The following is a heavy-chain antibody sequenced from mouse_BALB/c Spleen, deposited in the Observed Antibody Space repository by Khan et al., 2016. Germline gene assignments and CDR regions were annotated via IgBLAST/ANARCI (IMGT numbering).Heavy chain of an antibody. CDR2: IDPANGNT. Sequence: VQLKQSGAELVKPGASVKLSCTASGFNIKDTYMHWVKQRPDQGLEWIGRIDPANGNTKYDPKFQGKATITADTSSNTAYLQLSSLTSEDTAVYCGARGTGHYYAMDYWGQGTSVTVSS. V-gene: IGHV14-3*02. J-gene: IGHJ4*01. CDR3: ARGTGHYYAMDY. CDR1: GFNIKDTY. D-gene: IGHD4-1*01.